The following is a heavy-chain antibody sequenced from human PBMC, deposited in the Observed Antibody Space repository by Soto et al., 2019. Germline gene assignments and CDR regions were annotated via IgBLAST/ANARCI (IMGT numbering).Heavy chain of an antibody. Sequence: QGQLVQSGAEVKKPGSSVKVSCKASGGTFSNYGINWLRQAPGQGLEWMGGIIPISGTTSYAQKFQGTVTIAADESTSTAYMELSSLRSEDTAVYYCARDTVVTAIHYWCQGTLVTVSS. J-gene: IGHJ4*02. CDR3: ARDTVVTAIHY. D-gene: IGHD2-21*02. CDR2: IIPISGTT. V-gene: IGHV1-69*01. CDR1: GGTFSNYG.